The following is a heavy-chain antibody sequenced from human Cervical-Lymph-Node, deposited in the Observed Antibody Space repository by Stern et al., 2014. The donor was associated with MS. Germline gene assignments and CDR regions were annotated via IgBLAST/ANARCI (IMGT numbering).Heavy chain of an antibody. CDR1: AYSFNNYW. Sequence: EMHLGESGPEVKKPGESLKISCKGSAYSFNNYWIRWVRQMPGKGLEYMGIIYVGNSDTRYSPSFQGQVTISADKSISTAYLQWSSLKASDSAIYYCARLMGATPSAFDIWGQGTMVTVSS. D-gene: IGHD1-26*01. CDR3: ARLMGATPSAFDI. J-gene: IGHJ3*02. CDR2: IYVGNSDT. V-gene: IGHV5-51*01.